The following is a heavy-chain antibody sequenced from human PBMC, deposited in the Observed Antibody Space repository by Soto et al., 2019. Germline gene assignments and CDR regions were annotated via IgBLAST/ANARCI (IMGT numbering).Heavy chain of an antibody. J-gene: IGHJ5*01. Sequence: SETLSLTCTVSGASISSYYWSWIRQPPEKGLEWIGYIYYSGSTNYNPSLNSRVTMSVDTSRSQFSLKLTSVTAADTAVYYCAGRTSLTSVEIFSGGLSGYNWVDPWGRGTLVTVSS. V-gene: IGHV4-59*08. CDR2: IYYSGST. CDR3: AGRTSLTSVEIFSGGLSGYNWVDP. D-gene: IGHD3-3*01. CDR1: GASISSYY.